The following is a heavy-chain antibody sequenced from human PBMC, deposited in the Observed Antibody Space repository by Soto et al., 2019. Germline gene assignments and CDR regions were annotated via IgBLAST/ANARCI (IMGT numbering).Heavy chain of an antibody. CDR3: AHKGGRGAGMDV. V-gene: IGHV2-5*02. D-gene: IGHD2-15*01. CDR1: GFSLSTNGEG. Sequence: QITLKESGPTLVKPTQTLTLTCTFSGFSLSTNGEGVGWIRQPPGKALEWLALIYWDEDKRYSPSLKTRLTITKDTSTNEVVLTMTNMDPVDTGTYYCAHKGGRGAGMDVWGHGTTVTVSS. CDR2: IYWDEDK. J-gene: IGHJ6*02.